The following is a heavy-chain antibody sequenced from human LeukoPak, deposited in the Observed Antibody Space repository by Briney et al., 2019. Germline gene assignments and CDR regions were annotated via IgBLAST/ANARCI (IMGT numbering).Heavy chain of an antibody. Sequence: GGSLRLSCAASGFTFSSYAMHWVRQAPGKGLEWVAVISYDGSNKYYADSVKGRFTISRDNSKNTLYLQMNSLRAEDTAVYYCAREFTSLDYWGQGTLVAVSS. J-gene: IGHJ4*02. CDR2: ISYDGSNK. V-gene: IGHV3-30-3*01. D-gene: IGHD2-2*01. CDR1: GFTFSSYA. CDR3: AREFTSLDY.